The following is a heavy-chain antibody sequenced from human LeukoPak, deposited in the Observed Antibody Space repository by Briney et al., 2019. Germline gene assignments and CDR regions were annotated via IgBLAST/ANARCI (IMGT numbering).Heavy chain of an antibody. V-gene: IGHV1-8*01. CDR2: MNPNSGNT. D-gene: IGHD2-2*01. Sequence: ASVKVSCKASGYTFTSYDINWVRQATGQGLEWMGWMNPNSGNTGYAQKFQGRVTMTRNTSISTAYMELSSLRSDDTAVYYCARGPKIAPWIASAAGDWGQGTLVTVSS. J-gene: IGHJ1*01. CDR3: ARGPKIAPWIASAAGD. CDR1: GYTFTSYD.